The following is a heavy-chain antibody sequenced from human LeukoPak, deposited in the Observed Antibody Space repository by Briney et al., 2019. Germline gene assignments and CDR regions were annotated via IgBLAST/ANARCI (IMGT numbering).Heavy chain of an antibody. V-gene: IGHV4-59*01. CDR3: ARAPGTYYYGSGSFDY. Sequence: PSETLSLTCTVSGGSITGYYWSWIRQPPGKGLEWIGYISYSGSTNYNPSLKSRVTISVDTSKNQFSLKLSSVTAADTAVYYCARAPGTYYYGSGSFDYWGQGTLVTVSS. D-gene: IGHD3-10*01. CDR2: ISYSGST. CDR1: GGSITGYY. J-gene: IGHJ4*02.